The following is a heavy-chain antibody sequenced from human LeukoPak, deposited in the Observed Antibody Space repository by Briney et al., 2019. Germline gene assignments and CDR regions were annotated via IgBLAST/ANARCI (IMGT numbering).Heavy chain of an antibody. Sequence: PGGSLRLSCAASGFTFSSYAMHWVRQAPGRGLEWVAVISYDGSNKYYADSVKGRFTISRDNSKNTLYLQMNSLRAEDTAVYYCAKDPVTMIVVGWFDPWGQGTLVTVSS. CDR1: GFTFSSYA. J-gene: IGHJ5*02. CDR2: ISYDGSNK. V-gene: IGHV3-30-3*01. D-gene: IGHD3-22*01. CDR3: AKDPVTMIVVGWFDP.